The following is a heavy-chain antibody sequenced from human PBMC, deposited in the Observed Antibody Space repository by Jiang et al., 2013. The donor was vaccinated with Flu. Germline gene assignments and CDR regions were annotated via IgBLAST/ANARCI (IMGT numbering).Heavy chain of an antibody. J-gene: IGHJ4*02. D-gene: IGHD3-3*01. CDR1: GFSFSTYT. Sequence: VQLVESGGGLVKPGGSLRLSCAASGFSFSTYTMSWVRQAPGKGLEWVSCIDPTSVYIYSADSVKGRFTISRDNAESSLYLQMSSLRADDTAIYYCARGPIDFWIGHEDDYWGQGTLVTVSS. CDR3: ARGPIDFWIGHEDDY. CDR2: IDPTSVYI. V-gene: IGHV3-21*01.